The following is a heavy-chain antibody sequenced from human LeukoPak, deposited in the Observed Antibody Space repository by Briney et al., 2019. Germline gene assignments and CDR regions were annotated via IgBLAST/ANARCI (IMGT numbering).Heavy chain of an antibody. CDR2: IGGRDGGT. D-gene: IGHD3-9*01. CDR1: GFIFSNYA. CDR3: AKWGDYDILTGYYDYDY. Sequence: PGASLRLSCAASGFIFSNYAMSWARQAPGKGLEWVSAIGGRDGGTYYADSVKGRFTVSRDDPKNTLYLQMNTLRVEDTAVYYCAKWGDYDILTGYYDYDYWGHGTLVTVSS. V-gene: IGHV3-23*01. J-gene: IGHJ4*01.